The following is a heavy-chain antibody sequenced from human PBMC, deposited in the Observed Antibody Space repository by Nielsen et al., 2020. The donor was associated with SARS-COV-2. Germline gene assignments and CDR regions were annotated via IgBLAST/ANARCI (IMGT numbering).Heavy chain of an antibody. J-gene: IGHJ4*02. V-gene: IGHV3-9*01. Sequence: GGSLRLSCAASGFTFADYAMHWVRQAPGKGLEWVSGISWNSGSIGYADSVKGRFTISRDNAKNSLYLQMNSLRAEDTALYYCAKVPDYGGNSGYWGQGTLVTVSS. CDR1: GFTFADYA. D-gene: IGHD4-23*01. CDR2: ISWNSGSI. CDR3: AKVPDYGGNSGY.